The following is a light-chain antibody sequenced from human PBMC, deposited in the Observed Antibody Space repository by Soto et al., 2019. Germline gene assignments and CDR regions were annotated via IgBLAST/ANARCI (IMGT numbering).Light chain of an antibody. CDR3: QQSYGTPIT. Sequence: DIQMTQSPSSLSASVGDRFTITCLASQSISSYLNWYQQKPGKAPKLLIYAASSLQSGVPSRFSGSGSGTDFTLTISSLQPEDFATYYCQQSYGTPITFGQGTRLEIK. V-gene: IGKV1-39*01. CDR1: QSISSY. CDR2: AAS. J-gene: IGKJ5*01.